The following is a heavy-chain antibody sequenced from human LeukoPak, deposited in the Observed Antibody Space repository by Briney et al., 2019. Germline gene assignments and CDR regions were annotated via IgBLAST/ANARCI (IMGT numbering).Heavy chain of an antibody. V-gene: IGHV4-4*02. Sequence: PSGTLSLTCAVSGVSISSSEWWIWVRQPPGQGLEWIGEIHRDGRTRYNPSLKSRFTMSIDYSKNQFSLKVSSVTAADTAIYYCGKTDIYFNPIDYWGPGSLVTVSS. CDR1: GVSISSSEW. CDR2: IHRDGRT. CDR3: GKTDIYFNPIDY. J-gene: IGHJ4*02. D-gene: IGHD3-9*01.